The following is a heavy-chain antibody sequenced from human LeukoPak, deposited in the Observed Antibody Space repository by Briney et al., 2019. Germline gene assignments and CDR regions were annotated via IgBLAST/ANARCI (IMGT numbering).Heavy chain of an antibody. CDR2: IIPIFGTA. CDR3: ARDRGDSSPRDAFDI. D-gene: IGHD6-13*01. CDR1: GGTFSSYA. Sequence: SVKVSCKASGGTFSSYAISWVRQAPGQGLEWMGGIIPIFGTANYAQKFQGRVTITADESTSTAYMELSSLRSGDTAVYYCARDRGDSSPRDAFDIWGQGTMVTVSS. J-gene: IGHJ3*02. V-gene: IGHV1-69*13.